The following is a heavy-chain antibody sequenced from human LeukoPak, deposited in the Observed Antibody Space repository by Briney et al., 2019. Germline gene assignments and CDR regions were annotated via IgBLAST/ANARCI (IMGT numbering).Heavy chain of an antibody. CDR1: GYTFIDYY. J-gene: IGHJ4*02. CDR3: ARGGGRYSVDY. D-gene: IGHD1-26*01. V-gene: IGHV1-2*02. CDR2: ISPNSGGT. Sequence: EASVKVSCKASGYTFIDYYMHWVRQAPGQGLEWIGWISPNSGGTKSVQKFQGRVTMTRDTSITTIYMELSGLSFDDTAVYYCARGGGRYSVDYWGQGTLVIVSS.